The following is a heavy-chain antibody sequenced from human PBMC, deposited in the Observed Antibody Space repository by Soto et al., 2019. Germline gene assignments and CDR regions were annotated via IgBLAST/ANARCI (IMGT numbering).Heavy chain of an antibody. Sequence: GGSLRLSCAASGFTFSSYAMHWVRQAPGKGLEWVAVISYDGSNKYYADSVKGRFTISRDNSKNTLYLQMNSLRAEDTAVYYCVRDAGHIAAAGKGKNYYYYGMDVWGQGTTVTVSS. CDR3: VRDAGHIAAAGKGKNYYYYGMDV. D-gene: IGHD6-13*01. CDR1: GFTFSSYA. J-gene: IGHJ6*02. V-gene: IGHV3-30*04. CDR2: ISYDGSNK.